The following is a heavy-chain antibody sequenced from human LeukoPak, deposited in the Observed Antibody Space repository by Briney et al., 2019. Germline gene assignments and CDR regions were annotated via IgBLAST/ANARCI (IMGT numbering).Heavy chain of an antibody. CDR2: INPNNGGT. CDR3: ARDGNWNFHPFDP. V-gene: IGHV1-2*02. D-gene: IGHD1-7*01. CDR1: GYTFTGHY. Sequence: ASVKVSCKASGYTFTGHYMHWVRQAPGQGLEWMGWINPNNGGTNYAQKFQGRVTMTRDTSISTAYMELSGLRSDDTAVYYCARDGNWNFHPFDPWGQGTLVTVSS. J-gene: IGHJ5*02.